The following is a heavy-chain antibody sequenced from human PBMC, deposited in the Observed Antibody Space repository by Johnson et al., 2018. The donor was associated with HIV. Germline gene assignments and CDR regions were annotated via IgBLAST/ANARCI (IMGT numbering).Heavy chain of an antibody. V-gene: IGHV3-66*01. CDR3: ARGNDYSNYGAFDI. D-gene: IGHD4-11*01. CDR1: GFTVSSNY. J-gene: IGHJ3*02. Sequence: GGGLVQPGGSLRLSCAASGFTVSSNYMSWVRQAPGKGLEWVSVIYSGGSTYYADSVKGRFTISRDNSKNTLYLQMNSLRAEDTAVYYCARGNDYSNYGAFDIWGQGTMVTVSS. CDR2: IYSGGST.